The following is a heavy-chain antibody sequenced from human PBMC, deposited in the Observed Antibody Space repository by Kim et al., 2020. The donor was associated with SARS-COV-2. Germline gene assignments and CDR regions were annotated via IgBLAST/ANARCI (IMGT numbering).Heavy chain of an antibody. CDR2: ISYDGSNK. CDR3: ARDHRDAFDI. J-gene: IGHJ3*02. CDR1: GFTFSSYA. V-gene: IGHV3-30-3*01. Sequence: GGSLRLSCAASGFTFSSYAMHWVRQAPGKGLEWVAVISYDGSNKYYADSVKGRFTISRDNSKNTLYLQMNSLRAEDTAVYYCARDHRDAFDIWGQGTMVTVSS.